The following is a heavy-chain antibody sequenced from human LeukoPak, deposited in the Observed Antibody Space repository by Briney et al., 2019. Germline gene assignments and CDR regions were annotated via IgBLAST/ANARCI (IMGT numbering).Heavy chain of an antibody. CDR3: ARDPYSGSSGSGDY. J-gene: IGHJ4*02. V-gene: IGHV3-33*01. CDR2: IWYDGRNK. D-gene: IGHD6-13*01. Sequence: GKSLRLSCAASGWNCSNYGMHWDRQAPGKGLEWVAVIWYDGRNKHYADSVEGRFTISRDNARNTLFLQMNSLRAEDTFVHYCARDPYSGSSGSGDYWGQGTLVTVSS. CDR1: GWNCSNYG.